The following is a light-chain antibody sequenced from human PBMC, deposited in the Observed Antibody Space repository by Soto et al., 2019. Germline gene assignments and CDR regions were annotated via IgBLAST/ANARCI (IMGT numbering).Light chain of an antibody. V-gene: IGKV1-5*01. CDR3: HQYNSDST. J-gene: IGKJ2*01. CDR2: DAS. CDR1: QSISHY. Sequence: DIQMTQSPSSLSASVGDRVTITCRASQSISHYLAWYQHKPGKAPNLLIYDASTLEAGIPSRFSGSGSGTKFTLTISSLLPCDFATYYCHQYNSDSTFGQGTKLGIK.